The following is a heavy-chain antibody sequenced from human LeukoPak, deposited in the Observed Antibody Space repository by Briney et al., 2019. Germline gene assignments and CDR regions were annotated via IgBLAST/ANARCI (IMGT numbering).Heavy chain of an antibody. CDR3: ARDPSRQLPRSDAFDI. J-gene: IGHJ3*02. D-gene: IGHD2-2*01. Sequence: SETLSLTCTVSGGSISSGGYYGGWVRQPPGRGLEWIGYIYHSGSTYYNPSLKSRVTISVDRSKNQFSLKLSSVTAADTAVYYCARDPSRQLPRSDAFDIWGQGTMVTVSS. CDR1: GGSISSGGYY. CDR2: IYHSGST. V-gene: IGHV4-30-2*01.